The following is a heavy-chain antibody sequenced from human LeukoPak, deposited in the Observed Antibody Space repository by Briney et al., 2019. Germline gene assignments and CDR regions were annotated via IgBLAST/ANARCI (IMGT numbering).Heavy chain of an antibody. D-gene: IGHD3-22*01. J-gene: IGHJ4*02. CDR1: GFTFSSYA. CDR2: ISGSGGST. Sequence: PGGSLRLSCAASGFTFSSYAMSWVRQAPGKGLEWVSAISGSGGSTYYADSVTGRFTISRDNSKNKLYLQMNSLRAEDTAVYYCAKDSPPRRPFFVVVVDFFDYWGQGTLVTVSS. V-gene: IGHV3-23*01. CDR3: AKDSPPRRPFFVVVVDFFDY.